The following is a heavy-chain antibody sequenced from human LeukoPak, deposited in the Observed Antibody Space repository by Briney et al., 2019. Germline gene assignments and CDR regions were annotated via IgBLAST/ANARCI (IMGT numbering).Heavy chain of an antibody. Sequence: GESLKISCKGSGYSFTSYWIGWVRQMPGKGLEWMGIIYPGDSDTRYSPSFQGQVTISADKSISTAYLQWSSLKASDTAMYYCARPLDYDSSGYYYGDAFDIWGQGTMVTVSS. J-gene: IGHJ3*02. CDR2: IYPGDSDT. CDR1: GYSFTSYW. D-gene: IGHD3-22*01. V-gene: IGHV5-51*01. CDR3: ARPLDYDSSGYYYGDAFDI.